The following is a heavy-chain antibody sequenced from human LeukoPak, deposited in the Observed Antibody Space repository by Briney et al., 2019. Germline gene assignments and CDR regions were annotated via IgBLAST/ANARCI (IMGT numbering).Heavy chain of an antibody. D-gene: IGHD2-2*01. CDR3: ARRRYCSSTSCYLPDY. V-gene: IGHV7-4-1*02. J-gene: IGHJ4*02. CDR1: GYNFNSYG. CDR2: INTNTGNP. Sequence: GASVKVSCKASGYNFNSYGMNWVRQAPGQGLEWMGWINTNTGNPTYAQGFTGRFVFSLDTSVSTAYLQISSLKAEDTAVYYCARRRYCSSTSCYLPDYWGQGTLVTVSS.